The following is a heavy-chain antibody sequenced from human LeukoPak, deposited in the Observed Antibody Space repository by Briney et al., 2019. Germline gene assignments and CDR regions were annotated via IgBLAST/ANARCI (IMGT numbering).Heavy chain of an antibody. CDR2: IKSKNDGGTT. D-gene: IGHD1-26*01. J-gene: IGHJ4*02. V-gene: IGHV3-15*01. CDR3: TLSGSHFDY. CDR1: GFTFSNAW. Sequence: GGSLTLSCAASGFTFSNAWMRWVRQSPGKGLEWVGLIKSKNDGGTTDYAAPVKGRFDISRDDSKNTLYMQMTGLTSVYTAVYYCTLSGSHFDYWGQGTLVTVSS.